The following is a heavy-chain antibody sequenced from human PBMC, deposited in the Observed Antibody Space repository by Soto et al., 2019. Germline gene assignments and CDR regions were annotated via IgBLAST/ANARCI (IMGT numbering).Heavy chain of an antibody. J-gene: IGHJ6*02. Sequence: SETLSLTCTVSGGSISSGGYYWSWIRQHPGKGLEWIGYIYYSGSTYYNPSLKSRVTISVDTSKNQFSLKLSSVTAADTAVYYCAREIAVVAATTYYYGMDVWGQGTTVTVSS. D-gene: IGHD2-15*01. V-gene: IGHV4-31*03. CDR3: AREIAVVAATTYYYGMDV. CDR1: GGSISSGGYY. CDR2: IYYSGST.